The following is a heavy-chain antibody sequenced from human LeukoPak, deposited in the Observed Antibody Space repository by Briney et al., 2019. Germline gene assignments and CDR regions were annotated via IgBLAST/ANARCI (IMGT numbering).Heavy chain of an antibody. D-gene: IGHD4-11*01. J-gene: IGHJ4*02. Sequence: ASVTVSCKASGYTFTGYYIHWVRQAPGQGLEWMGWINPNSGGTNYAQKFQGRVTMTRDTSISTAYMELSRLTSDDTAVYYCARDAIVRDYSNSDYWGQGSPVTVPS. CDR3: ARDAIVRDYSNSDY. V-gene: IGHV1-2*02. CDR1: GYTFTGYY. CDR2: INPNSGGT.